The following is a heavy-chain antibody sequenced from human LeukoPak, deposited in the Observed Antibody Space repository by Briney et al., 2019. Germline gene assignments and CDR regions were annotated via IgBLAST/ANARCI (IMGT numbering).Heavy chain of an antibody. V-gene: IGHV3-7*04. CDR2: IKDDGSEK. D-gene: IGHD1-14*01. J-gene: IGHJ4*02. CDR1: GFTFSSYW. Sequence: GGSLRLSCVGSGFTFSSYWMTWVRQAPGKGLEWVANIKDDGSEKYSVDSVKGRFTISRDNAKNLLYLQMSSLRVEDTAVYYCARARIDYWGQGTLVTVPS. CDR3: ARARIDY.